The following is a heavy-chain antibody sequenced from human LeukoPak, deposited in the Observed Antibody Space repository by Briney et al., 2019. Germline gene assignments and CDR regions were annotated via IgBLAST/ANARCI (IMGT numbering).Heavy chain of an antibody. CDR1: GGSISSYY. CDR3: ARGRREDSTAFDY. CDR2: IYYSWST. D-gene: IGHD4-11*01. J-gene: IGHJ4*01. V-gene: IGHV4-59*01. Sequence: PSETLSLTCTVSGGSISSYYWSWIRQSPGKGLESIGYIYYSWSTNYNPSLKSRIPISVDTSKNQFSLKLSSVTAADTAVYYCARGRREDSTAFDYCGAGTLGTVSS.